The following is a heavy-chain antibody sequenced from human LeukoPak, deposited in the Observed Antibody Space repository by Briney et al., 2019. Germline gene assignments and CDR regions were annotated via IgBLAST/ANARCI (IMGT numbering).Heavy chain of an antibody. CDR3: ARGGYYDSSGPVPFDN. J-gene: IGHJ4*02. CDR2: IIPIFGTA. V-gene: IGHV1-69*05. Sequence: ASVKVSCKASGGTFSSYAISWVRQAPGQGLEWMGGIIPIFGTANYAQKFQGRVTITTDESTSTAYMELSSLRSEDTAVYYCARGGYYDSSGPVPFDNWGQGTLVTVSS. D-gene: IGHD3-22*01. CDR1: GGTFSSYA.